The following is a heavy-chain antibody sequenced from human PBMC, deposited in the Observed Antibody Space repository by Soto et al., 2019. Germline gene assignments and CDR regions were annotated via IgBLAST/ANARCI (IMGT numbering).Heavy chain of an antibody. J-gene: IGHJ5*02. V-gene: IGHV3-30-3*01. CDR3: ARGKTTGTKSKGFDV. D-gene: IGHD1-7*01. Sequence: VGSLRLSCAASGFNFSKNAMHWVRQAPGKGLEWVAVVSYDGGNKYYADFVKGRFTLSRDNSKGTLYLEMDSLITEDTAVYYCARGKTTGTKSKGFDVCGRGTLVTVSS. CDR2: VSYDGGNK. CDR1: GFNFSKNA.